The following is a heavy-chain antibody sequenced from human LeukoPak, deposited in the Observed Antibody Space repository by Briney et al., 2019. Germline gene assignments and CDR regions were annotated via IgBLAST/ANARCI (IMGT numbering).Heavy chain of an antibody. D-gene: IGHD3-16*01. V-gene: IGHV4-34*01. J-gene: IGHJ6*03. CDR1: GGSFSGYY. Sequence: SETLSLTCAVYGGSFSGYYWGWIRQPPGKGLEWIGEINHSGSTNYNPSLKSRVTISVDTSKNQFSLKLSSVTAADTAVYYCARETSQKGAHYMDAWGKGTTVTISS. CDR3: ARETSQKGAHYMDA. CDR2: INHSGST.